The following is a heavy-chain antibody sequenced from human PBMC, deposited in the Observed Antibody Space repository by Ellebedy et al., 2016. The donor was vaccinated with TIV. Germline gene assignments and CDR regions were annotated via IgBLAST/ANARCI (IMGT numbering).Heavy chain of an antibody. J-gene: IGHJ6*02. V-gene: IGHV1-2*02. CDR2: INPNSGGT. CDR1: GYTFTGYY. Sequence: ASVKVSXXASGYTFTGYYMHWVRQAPGQGLEWMGWINPNSGGTNYAQKFQGRVTMTRDTSISTAYMELSRLRSDDTAVYYCARTYGDYRLFDYYYYGMDVWGQGTTVTVSS. CDR3: ARTYGDYRLFDYYYYGMDV. D-gene: IGHD4-17*01.